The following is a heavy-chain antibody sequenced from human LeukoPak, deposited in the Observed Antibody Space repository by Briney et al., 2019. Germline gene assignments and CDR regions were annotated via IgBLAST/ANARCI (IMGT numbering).Heavy chain of an antibody. D-gene: IGHD5-18*01. CDR1: GGSFSGYY. CDR3: ARRPIQLWPRAYFDY. V-gene: IGHV4-34*01. Sequence: SETLSLTCAVYGGSFSGYYWSWIRQPPGKGLEWIGEINHSGSTNYNPSLESRVTISVDTSKNQFSLKLSSVTAADTAVYYCARRPIQLWPRAYFDYWGQGTLVTVSS. J-gene: IGHJ4*02. CDR2: INHSGST.